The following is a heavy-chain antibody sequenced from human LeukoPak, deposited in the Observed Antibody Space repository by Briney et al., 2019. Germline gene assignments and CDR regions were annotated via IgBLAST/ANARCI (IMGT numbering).Heavy chain of an antibody. J-gene: IGHJ4*02. D-gene: IGHD1-26*01. CDR2: IYPGDSDT. CDR1: GYSFTSYW. CDR3: AREVVGATTLFDY. Sequence: GESLKISCKVSGYSFTSYWIGWVRQMPGKGLEWMGIIYPGDSDTRYSPSFQGQVTMSADKSIDTAYLQWNSLKASDTAMYYCAREVVGATTLFDYWGQGTLVTVSS. V-gene: IGHV5-51*01.